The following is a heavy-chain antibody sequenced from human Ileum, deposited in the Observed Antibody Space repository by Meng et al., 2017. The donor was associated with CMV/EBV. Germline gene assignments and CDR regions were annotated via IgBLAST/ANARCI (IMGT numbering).Heavy chain of an antibody. CDR2: IYYSGST. D-gene: IGHD3-16*01. V-gene: IGHV4-59*01. Sequence: SETLSLTCTVSGGSISSYYWSWIRQPPGKGLEWIGYIYYSGSTNYNPSLKSRVTISVDTSKNQFSLKLSSVTAADTAVYYWASQLGNWFGKFDYWGQGTLVTVSS. J-gene: IGHJ4*02. CDR1: GGSISSYY. CDR3: ASQLGNWFGKFDY.